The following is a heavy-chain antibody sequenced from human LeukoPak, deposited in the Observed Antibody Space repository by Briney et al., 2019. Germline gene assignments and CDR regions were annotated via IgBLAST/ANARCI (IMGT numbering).Heavy chain of an antibody. Sequence: SETLSLTCTVSGGSISSSSYYWGWIRQPPGKGLEWIATIHFGGSTNYNPSLKSRVTISVDTSKNQFSLKLSSVTAADTAVYYCARMIAAAGTRAGWFDPWGQGTLVTVSS. J-gene: IGHJ5*02. CDR1: GGSISSSSYY. D-gene: IGHD6-13*01. V-gene: IGHV4-39*07. CDR3: ARMIAAAGTRAGWFDP. CDR2: IHFGGST.